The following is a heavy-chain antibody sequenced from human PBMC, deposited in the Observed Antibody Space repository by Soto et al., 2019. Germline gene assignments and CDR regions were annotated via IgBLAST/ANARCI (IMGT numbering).Heavy chain of an antibody. CDR3: AHAYGGRSLY. CDR1: GFSLTTDRVG. V-gene: IGHV2-5*02. CDR2: IYWDDSK. J-gene: IGHJ4*02. D-gene: IGHD1-26*01. Sequence: QITLKESGPTLVKPTQTLTLTCTFSGFSLTTDRVGVGWIRQPPGEALEWLAVIYWDDSKTYRPSLESRLTIPKDTSKTPVALTMTNMDSLDTATYYCAHAYGGRSLYWGQGTLVTVSS.